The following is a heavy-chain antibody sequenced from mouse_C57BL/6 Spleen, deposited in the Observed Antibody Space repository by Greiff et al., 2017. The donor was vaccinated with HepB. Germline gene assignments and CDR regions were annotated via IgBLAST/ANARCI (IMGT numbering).Heavy chain of an antibody. Sequence: EVHLVESGGDLVKPGGSLKLSCAASGFTFSSYGMSWVRQTPDKRLEWVATISSGGSYTYYPDSVKGRFTISRDNAKNTLYLQMSSLKSEDTAMYYCARHITTVVDFDVWGTGTTVTVSS. CDR2: ISSGGSYT. V-gene: IGHV5-6*01. D-gene: IGHD1-1*01. J-gene: IGHJ1*03. CDR1: GFTFSSYG. CDR3: ARHITTVVDFDV.